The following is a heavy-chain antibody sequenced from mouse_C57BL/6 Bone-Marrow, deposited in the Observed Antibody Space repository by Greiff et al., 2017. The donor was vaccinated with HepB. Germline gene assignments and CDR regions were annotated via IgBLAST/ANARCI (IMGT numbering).Heavy chain of an antibody. V-gene: IGHV5-6*01. D-gene: IGHD2-1*01. CDR2: ISSGGSYT. J-gene: IGHJ1*03. CDR1: GFTFSSYG. Sequence: EVQLVESGGDLVKPGGSLKLSCAASGFTFSSYGMSWVRQTPDKRLEWVATISSGGSYTYYPDSVKGRFTISRDNAKNTLYLQMSSLKSEDTAMYYCARRDFYYAGYFDVWGTGTTVTVSS. CDR3: ARRDFYYAGYFDV.